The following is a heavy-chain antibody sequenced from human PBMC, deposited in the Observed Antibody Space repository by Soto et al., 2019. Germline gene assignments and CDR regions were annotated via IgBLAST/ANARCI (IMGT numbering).Heavy chain of an antibody. CDR2: IIPIFGTA. V-gene: IGHV1-69*13. J-gene: IGHJ6*02. CDR1: GGTFSSYA. Sequence: ASVKVSCKASGGTFSSYAISWVRQAPGQGLEWMGGIIPIFGTANYAQKFQGRVTITADESTSTAYMELSSLRSEDTAVYYCARIAARPPYYYYYGMDVWGQGTTVTVSS. CDR3: ARIAARPPYYYYYGMDV. D-gene: IGHD6-6*01.